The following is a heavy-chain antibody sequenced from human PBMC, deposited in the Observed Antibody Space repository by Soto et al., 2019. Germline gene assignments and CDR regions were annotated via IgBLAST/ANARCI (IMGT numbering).Heavy chain of an antibody. CDR1: GFSLVTGGER. J-gene: IGHJ4*02. Sequence: SGPTLVNPTQTLTLTCTLSGFSLVTGGERVRWIRQPPGQALEWLARIDGNDGKYYTPSLKTRLTISKDNSKNQVVLTMTNMDPVDTATYYCARTMPPTGTFEYWGQGALVTVSS. D-gene: IGHD1-1*01. CDR2: IDGNDGK. CDR3: ARTMPPTGTFEY. V-gene: IGHV2-70*04.